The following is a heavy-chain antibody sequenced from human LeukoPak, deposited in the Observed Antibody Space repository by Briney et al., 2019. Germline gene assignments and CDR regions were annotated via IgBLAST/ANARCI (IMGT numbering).Heavy chain of an antibody. V-gene: IGHV4-39*01. CDR3: ARRALGYSRKVEFDP. D-gene: IGHD6-13*01. CDR2: IYYSGST. CDR1: GGSISSSSYY. Sequence: SETLSLTCTVSGGSISSSSYYWGWVRQPPGKGLEWIGSIYYSGSTYYNPSLKSRVTISVDTSKNQFSLKLSSVTAADTAVYYCARRALGYSRKVEFDPWGQGTLVTVSS. J-gene: IGHJ5*02.